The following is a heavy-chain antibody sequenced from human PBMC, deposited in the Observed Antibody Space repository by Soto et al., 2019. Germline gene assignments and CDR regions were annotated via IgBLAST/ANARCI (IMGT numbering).Heavy chain of an antibody. CDR2: IYYSGST. CDR3: ARASFSGYSPFDY. Sequence: SETLSLTCTVSGGSISSYYWSWIRQPPGKGLEWIGYIYYSGSTNYNPSLKSRVTISVDTSKNQFSLKLSSVTAADTAVYYCARASFSGYSPFDYWGQGTLVTVSS. V-gene: IGHV4-59*01. CDR1: GGSISSYY. D-gene: IGHD3-22*01. J-gene: IGHJ4*02.